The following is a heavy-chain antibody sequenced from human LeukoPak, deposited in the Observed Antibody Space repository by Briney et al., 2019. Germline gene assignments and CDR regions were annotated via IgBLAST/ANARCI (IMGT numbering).Heavy chain of an antibody. J-gene: IGHJ6*02. CDR2: ISSSGSTI. CDR1: GFTFSDYY. Sequence: PGGSLRLSCAASGFTFSDYYMSWIRQAPGKELEWVSYISSSGSTIYYADSVKGRFTISRDNAKNSLYLQMNSLRAEDTAVYYCARVGVSSIAAAGAYYYYGTDVWGQGTTVTVSS. CDR3: ARVGVSSIAAAGAYYYYGTDV. D-gene: IGHD6-13*01. V-gene: IGHV3-11*01.